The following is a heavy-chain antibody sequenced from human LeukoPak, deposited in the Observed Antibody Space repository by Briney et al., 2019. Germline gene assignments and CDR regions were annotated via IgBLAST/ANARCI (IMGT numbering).Heavy chain of an antibody. Sequence: ASVKVSCKASGYTFTSYEINWVRQATGQGLEWMGWMNPNSGDTAYAQKFQGRITMTRSTSISTAYMELSSLRSEDTAVYYCGRGLGTYDSSEHTWPMISFWGQGTLVTVSS. CDR1: GYTFTSYE. CDR3: GRGLGTYDSSEHTWPMISF. D-gene: IGHD3-22*01. J-gene: IGHJ4*02. V-gene: IGHV1-8*01. CDR2: MNPNSGDT.